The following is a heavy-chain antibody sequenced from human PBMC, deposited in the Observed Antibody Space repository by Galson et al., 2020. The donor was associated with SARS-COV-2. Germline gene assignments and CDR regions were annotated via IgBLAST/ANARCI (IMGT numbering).Heavy chain of an antibody. CDR3: ARARGYYDSSGYYFWGNAFDI. CDR1: GGSISSYY. J-gene: IGHJ3*02. Sequence: SETLSLTCTVSGGSISSYYWSWIRQPPGKGLEWIGYIYYSGSTNYNPSLKSRVTISVDTSKNQFSLKLSSVTAADTAVYYCARARGYYDSSGYYFWGNAFDIWGQGTMVTVSS. D-gene: IGHD3-22*01. CDR2: IYYSGST. V-gene: IGHV4-59*01.